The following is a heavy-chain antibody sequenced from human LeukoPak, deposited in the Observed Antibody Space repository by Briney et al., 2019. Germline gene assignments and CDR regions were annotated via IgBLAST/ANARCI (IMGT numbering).Heavy chain of an antibody. V-gene: IGHV4-34*01. CDR1: GGSLSGYY. CDR3: ARGQGVGFDY. Sequence: SETLSLTCAVYGGSLSGYYWSWIRQPPGKGLEWIGEINHSGSTNYNPSLKSRVTISVDTSKNQFSLKLSSVTAADTAVYYCARGQGVGFDYWGQGTLVTVSS. D-gene: IGHD2-15*01. J-gene: IGHJ4*02. CDR2: INHSGST.